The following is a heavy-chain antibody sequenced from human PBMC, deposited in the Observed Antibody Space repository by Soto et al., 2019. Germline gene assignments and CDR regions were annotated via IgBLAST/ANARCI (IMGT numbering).Heavy chain of an antibody. J-gene: IGHJ6*03. CDR1: GYTFTSYD. CDR2: IIPILGKA. D-gene: IGHD2-2*01. CDR3: AAHCSSTSCYPEDYYYYYMDV. Sequence: SVKVSCKASGYTFTSYDINWVRQATGQGLEWMGWIIPILGKADYAQKFQGRVTITTDTSTSTAYMELSSLRSEDTAVYYCAAHCSSTSCYPEDYYYYYMDVWGKGTTVTVSS. V-gene: IGHV1-69*10.